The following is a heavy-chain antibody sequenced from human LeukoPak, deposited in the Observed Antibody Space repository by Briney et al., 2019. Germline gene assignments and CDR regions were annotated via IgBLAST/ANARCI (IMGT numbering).Heavy chain of an antibody. CDR3: ARGGVEMATIASLGFDY. V-gene: IGHV3-11*05. J-gene: IGHJ4*02. D-gene: IGHD5-24*01. CDR2: ISSSSSYT. Sequence: GGSLRLSCAASGFTYSDYYMSWIRQAPGKGLEWVSYISSSSSYTNYADSVKGRFTISRDNAKNSLYLQMNSLRAEDTAVYHCARGGVEMATIASLGFDYWGQGTLITVSS. CDR1: GFTYSDYY.